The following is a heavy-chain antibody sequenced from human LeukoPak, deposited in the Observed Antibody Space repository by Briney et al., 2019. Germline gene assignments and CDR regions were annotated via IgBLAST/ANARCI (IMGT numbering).Heavy chain of an antibody. CDR2: INHSGST. Sequence: SETLSLTCAVYGGPFSGYYWSWIRQPPGKGLEWIGEINHSGSTNYNPSFKSRVTISVDTSKNQFSLKLSSVTAADTAVYYCARMTTVTTSPPDFDYWGQGTLVTVSS. D-gene: IGHD4-11*01. V-gene: IGHV4-34*01. J-gene: IGHJ4*02. CDR3: ARMTTVTTSPPDFDY. CDR1: GGPFSGYY.